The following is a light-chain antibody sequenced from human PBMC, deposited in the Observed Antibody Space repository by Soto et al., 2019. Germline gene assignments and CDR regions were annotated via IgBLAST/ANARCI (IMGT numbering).Light chain of an antibody. CDR3: QQSYSTPIT. V-gene: IGKV3-11*01. CDR1: QSVSGY. J-gene: IGKJ5*01. Sequence: EIGLRQSPATLSLSPGERARRCCRASQSVSGYIGWYQQKPGQAPRLLIYADSNRATGIPSRFSGSGSGTDFTLTIGSLQPDDFATYYCQQSYSTPITFGQGTRLEIK. CDR2: ADS.